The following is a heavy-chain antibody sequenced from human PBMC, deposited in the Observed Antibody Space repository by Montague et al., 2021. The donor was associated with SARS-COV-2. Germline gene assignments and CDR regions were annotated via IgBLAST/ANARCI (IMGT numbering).Heavy chain of an antibody. J-gene: IGHJ6*02. CDR3: ARTMTTVTTAYGLGDYYYGMDV. Sequence: PALVKPTQSLTLTCSFSGFSLTTPGVGVGWVRQPPGKALEWLARIDWDDDKYYSTSLKTRLTIPKVTSKNQVVLTMTNMDPMDTATYYCARTMTTVTTAYGLGDYYYGMDVWGQGTTVTVSS. D-gene: IGHD4-17*01. CDR2: IDWDDDK. CDR1: GFSLTTPGVG. V-gene: IGHV2-70*11.